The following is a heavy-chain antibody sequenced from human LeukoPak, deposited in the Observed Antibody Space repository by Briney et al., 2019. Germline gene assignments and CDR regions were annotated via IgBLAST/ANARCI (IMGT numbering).Heavy chain of an antibody. CDR2: INAGNGNT. Sequence: GASVKVSCKASGYTFTSYAVHWVRQAPGQRLEWMGWINAGNGNTKYSQKFQGRVTITRDTSASTAYMELSSLRSEDTAVYYCARATLWFGELSPYYGMDVWGQGTTVTVSS. CDR3: ARATLWFGELSPYYGMDV. D-gene: IGHD3-10*01. CDR1: GYTFTSYA. J-gene: IGHJ6*02. V-gene: IGHV1-3*01.